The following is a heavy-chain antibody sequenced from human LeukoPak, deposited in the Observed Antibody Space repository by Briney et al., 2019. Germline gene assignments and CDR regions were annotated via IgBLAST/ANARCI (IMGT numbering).Heavy chain of an antibody. CDR1: GGSISSSSYY. D-gene: IGHD3-22*01. CDR2: IYYSGST. V-gene: IGHV4-39*07. J-gene: IGHJ6*03. Sequence: MSSETLSLTCTVSGGSISSSSYYWGWIRQPPGKGLEWIGSIYYSGSTNYNPSLKSRVTISVDTSKNQFSLKLSSVTAADTAVYYCARFSSGYVYYYYYMDVWGKGTTVTVSS. CDR3: ARFSSGYVYYYYYMDV.